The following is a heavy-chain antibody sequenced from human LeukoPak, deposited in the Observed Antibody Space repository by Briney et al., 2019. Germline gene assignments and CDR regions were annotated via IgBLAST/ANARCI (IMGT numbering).Heavy chain of an antibody. CDR2: IYYSGST. V-gene: IGHV4-59*01. CDR1: GGSISSYY. CDR3: ARTQGYYYYMDV. Sequence: SETLSLTCTVSGGSISSYYWSWIRQPPGKGLEWIGYIYYSGSTNYNPSLKSRVTISVDTSKNQFSLKLSSVTAADTAVYYCARTQGYYYYMDVWGKGTTVTISS. J-gene: IGHJ6*03.